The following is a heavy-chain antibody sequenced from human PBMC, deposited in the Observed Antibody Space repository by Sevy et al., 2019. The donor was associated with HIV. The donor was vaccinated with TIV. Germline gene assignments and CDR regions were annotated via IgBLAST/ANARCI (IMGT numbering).Heavy chain of an antibody. CDR1: GFTFSSYS. D-gene: IGHD6-19*01. J-gene: IGHJ4*02. CDR2: ISSSSSYI. CDR3: ARDAGYGSGWKNPFDY. V-gene: IGHV3-21*01. Sequence: GGSLRLSCAASGFTFSSYSMNWVRQAPGKGLEWVSSISSSSSYIYHADSVKGRFTISRDNAKNSLYLQMNSLRAEDTAVYYCARDAGYGSGWKNPFDYWGQGTLVTVSS.